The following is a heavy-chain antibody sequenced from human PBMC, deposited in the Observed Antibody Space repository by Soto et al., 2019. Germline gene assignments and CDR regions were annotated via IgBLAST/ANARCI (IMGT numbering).Heavy chain of an antibody. D-gene: IGHD3-22*01. J-gene: IGHJ4*02. V-gene: IGHV4-59*01. CDR1: GGSISSYY. CDR3: ARGIYDSSGYYPRVFDY. Sequence: SETLSLTCTVSGGSISSYYWSWIRQPPGKGLEWIGYVHYTGSTNYNSPLKSRVTISVDTSKNQFSLKLSSVTAADTAVYYCARGIYDSSGYYPRVFDYWGPGSLVIVSS. CDR2: VHYTGST.